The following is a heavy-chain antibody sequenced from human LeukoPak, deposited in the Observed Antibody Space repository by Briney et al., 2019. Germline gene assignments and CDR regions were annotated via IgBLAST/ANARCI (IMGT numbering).Heavy chain of an antibody. J-gene: IGHJ4*02. Sequence: GGSLRLSCAASGFTFSSYGMSWVRQAPGKGLEWVSAISGSGGSTYYADSVKGRFTISRDNSKNTLYLQMNSLRAEDTAVYYCARGSIEGLFDYWGQGTLVTVSS. CDR1: GFTFSSYG. CDR3: ARGSIEGLFDY. CDR2: ISGSGGST. V-gene: IGHV3-23*01.